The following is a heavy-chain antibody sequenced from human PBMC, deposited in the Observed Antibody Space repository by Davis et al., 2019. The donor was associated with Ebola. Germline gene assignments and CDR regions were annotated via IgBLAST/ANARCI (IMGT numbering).Heavy chain of an antibody. CDR1: GFTFSGSA. Sequence: GESLKISCAASGFTFSGSAMHWVRQASGKGLEWVGRIRSKANSYATAYAASVKGRFTISRDDSKNTAYLQMNSLKTEDTAVYYCIETLGYYYGMDVWGQGTTVTVSS. J-gene: IGHJ6*02. CDR2: IRSKANSYAT. CDR3: IETLGYYYGMDV. V-gene: IGHV3-73*01. D-gene: IGHD4-23*01.